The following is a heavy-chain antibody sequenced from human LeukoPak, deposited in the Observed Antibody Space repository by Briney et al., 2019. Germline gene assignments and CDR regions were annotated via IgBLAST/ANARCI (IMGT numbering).Heavy chain of an antibody. Sequence: ASVKVSCKASGYTFTSYYMHWVRQAPGKGLEWMGGFDPEDGETIYAQKFQGRVTMTEDTSTDTAYMELSSLRSEDTAVYYCATALGGEVPAAINWFDPWGQGTLVTVSS. CDR1: GYTFTSYY. D-gene: IGHD2-2*01. CDR2: FDPEDGET. V-gene: IGHV1-24*01. CDR3: ATALGGEVPAAINWFDP. J-gene: IGHJ5*02.